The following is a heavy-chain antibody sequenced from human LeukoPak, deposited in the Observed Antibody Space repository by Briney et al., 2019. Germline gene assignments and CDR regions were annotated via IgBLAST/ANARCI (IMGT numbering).Heavy chain of an antibody. V-gene: IGHV4-34*01. CDR1: GGSFSGYY. Sequence: PSETLSLTCAVYGGSFSGYYWSWIRQPPGKGLEWIGEINHSGSTNYNPSLKSRVTISVDTSKNQFSLKLSSVTAADTAVYYCARGGPHFDYWGQGTLVTVSS. CDR2: INHSGST. J-gene: IGHJ4*02. CDR3: ARGGPHFDY.